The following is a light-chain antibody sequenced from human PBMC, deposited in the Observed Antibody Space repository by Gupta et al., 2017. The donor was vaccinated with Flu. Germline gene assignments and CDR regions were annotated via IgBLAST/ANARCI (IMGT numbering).Light chain of an antibody. Sequence: SSELTQPPSGSVSPGQTASITCSGDDLENKFVCWYQQRPGQSPVLVIEHDNKRAVGIPERFSGSNSGNTATLTIRGTQAMDEADYYCQAWDSSTRVFGTGTKVTVL. CDR2: HDN. V-gene: IGLV3-1*01. CDR3: QAWDSSTRV. CDR1: DLENKF. J-gene: IGLJ1*01.